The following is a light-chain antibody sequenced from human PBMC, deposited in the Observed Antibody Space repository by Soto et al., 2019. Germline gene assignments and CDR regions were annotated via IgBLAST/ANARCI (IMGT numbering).Light chain of an antibody. J-gene: IGKJ3*01. V-gene: IGKV3-20*01. Sequence: EIVLTQSPGTLSLSPGERATLSCRASQSVSSSYLSWYQQKPGQAPRLLIYDASSRATGVPDRFSGSGSGTGFTLTISRLEPEDFAVYYCQQYGSSVFTFGPGTKVDIK. CDR2: DAS. CDR3: QQYGSSVFT. CDR1: QSVSSSY.